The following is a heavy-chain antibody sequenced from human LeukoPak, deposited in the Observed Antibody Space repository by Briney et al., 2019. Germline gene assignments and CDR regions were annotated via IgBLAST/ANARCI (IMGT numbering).Heavy chain of an antibody. D-gene: IGHD3-10*01. Sequence: SETLSLTCTVSGGSISSYYWSWTRQPPGKGLEWIGYIDYSGSTKYNPSLKSRVTISVDTSKNQFSLKMSSVTAADTALYYCVREGSSSRFVDYWGQGTLVTVSS. CDR3: VREGSSSRFVDY. CDR1: GGSISSYY. V-gene: IGHV4-59*01. CDR2: IDYSGST. J-gene: IGHJ4*02.